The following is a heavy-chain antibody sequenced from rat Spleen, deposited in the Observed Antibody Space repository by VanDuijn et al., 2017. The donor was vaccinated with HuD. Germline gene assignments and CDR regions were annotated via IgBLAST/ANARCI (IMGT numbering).Heavy chain of an antibody. Sequence: EVQLQESGPGLVKPSQSLSLTCSVTGHSITSAYRWNWIRKFPGNKMEWMGYIGYSGRTSYNPSLKSRISITRDTSKNQFFLQLNSVTTEDTATYYCARRGPTDYFDYWGQGVMVTVSS. CDR3: ARRGPTDYFDY. J-gene: IGHJ2*01. CDR2: IGYSGRT. V-gene: IGHV3-1*01. D-gene: IGHD2-1*01. CDR1: GHSITSAY.